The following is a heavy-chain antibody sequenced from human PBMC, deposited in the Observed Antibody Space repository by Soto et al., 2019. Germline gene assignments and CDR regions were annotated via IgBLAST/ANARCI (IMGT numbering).Heavy chain of an antibody. Sequence: GGSLRLSCAASGFTFSSYAMSWVRQAPGKGLEWVSAISGSGGSTYYADSVKGRFTISRDNSKNTLYLQMNSLRAKDTAVYYCAKDLRIAAAGTCDYWGQGTLVTVSS. CDR1: GFTFSSYA. CDR2: ISGSGGST. J-gene: IGHJ4*02. CDR3: AKDLRIAAAGTCDY. V-gene: IGHV3-23*01. D-gene: IGHD6-13*01.